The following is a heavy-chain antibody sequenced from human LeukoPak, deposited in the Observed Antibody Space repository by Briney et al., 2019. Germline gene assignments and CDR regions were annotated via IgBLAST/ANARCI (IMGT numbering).Heavy chain of an antibody. Sequence: GGSRRLSCAASGFTVSSNYMSWFRQAPGKGLEWVSVIYSGGSTYYADSVKGRFTISRDNSQNTLYLQMNSLRAEDTAVYYCAREIIKLPGYFDYWGQGTLVTVSS. CDR3: AREIIKLPGYFDY. J-gene: IGHJ4*02. CDR1: GFTVSSNY. V-gene: IGHV3-53*01. D-gene: IGHD2-15*01. CDR2: IYSGGST.